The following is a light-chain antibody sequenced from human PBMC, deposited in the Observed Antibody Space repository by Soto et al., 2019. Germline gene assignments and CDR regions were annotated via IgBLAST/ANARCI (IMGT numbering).Light chain of an antibody. CDR1: SSNIGSNY. CDR3: AACDDSLSGPV. J-gene: IGLJ7*01. V-gene: IGLV1-47*01. Sequence: QSVLTQPPSASGTPGQRVTISCSGSSSNIGSNYVYWYQQLPGTAPKLLIYRNTQRPSGVPDRFSGSKSGTSASLAISGLRSEDEADYYCAACDDSLSGPVFGGGTQLTVL. CDR2: RNT.